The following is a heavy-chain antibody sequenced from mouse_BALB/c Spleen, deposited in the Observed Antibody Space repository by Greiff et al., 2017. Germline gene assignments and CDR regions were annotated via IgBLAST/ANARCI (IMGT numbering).Heavy chain of an antibody. CDR2: ISYSGST. CDR3: ARGGIYYGNSYYAMDY. CDR1: GYSITSDYA. Sequence: EVKLQESGPGLVKPSQSLSLTCTVTGYSITSDYAWNWIRQFPGNKLEWMGYISYSGSTSYNPSLKSRISITRDTSKNQFFLQLNSVTTEDTATYYCARGGIYYGNSYYAMDYWGQGTSGTVSS. V-gene: IGHV3-2*02. J-gene: IGHJ4*01. D-gene: IGHD2-1*01.